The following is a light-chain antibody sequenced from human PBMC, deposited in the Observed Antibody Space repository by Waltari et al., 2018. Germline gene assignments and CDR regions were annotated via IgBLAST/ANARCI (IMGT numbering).Light chain of an antibody. CDR1: KLGAKY. CDR3: QAWDGNTFYV. Sequence: SFDLTQPPSVSVSPGQTASITCSGDKLGAKYACWYQQKPGQSPVLVIYQDNQRPSGIPERFSGSNSGNTATLNISGTHAMDEADYYCQAWDGNTFYVFGTGTKVTVL. J-gene: IGLJ1*01. V-gene: IGLV3-1*01. CDR2: QDN.